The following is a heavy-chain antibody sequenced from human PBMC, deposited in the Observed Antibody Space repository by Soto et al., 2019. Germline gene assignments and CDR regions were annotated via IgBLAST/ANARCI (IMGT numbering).Heavy chain of an antibody. J-gene: IGHJ4*02. CDR2: ISFDGSNK. CDR1: GFIFSSYA. CDR3: ARDLYSGSYRQLDY. Sequence: GGSLRLSCAASGFIFSSYAMHWVRQAPGKGLEWVAVISFDGSNKYYADSVKGQFTISRDNSKKTLNLQMNSLRAEDTVVYYCARDLYSGSYRQLDYWGQGTLVTVSS. V-gene: IGHV3-30*01. D-gene: IGHD1-26*01.